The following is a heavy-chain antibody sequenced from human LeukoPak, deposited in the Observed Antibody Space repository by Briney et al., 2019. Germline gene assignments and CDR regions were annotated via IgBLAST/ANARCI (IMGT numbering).Heavy chain of an antibody. CDR3: ARDWIDDSSGLAGFDY. CDR1: GYTFTSYD. CDR2: MNPNSGNT. D-gene: IGHD3-22*01. J-gene: IGHJ4*02. V-gene: IGHV1-8*01. Sequence: ASVKVSCKASGYTFTSYDINWVRQATGQGLEWMGWMNPNSGNTGYAQKFQGRVTITADESTSTAYMELSSLRSEDTAVYYCARDWIDDSSGLAGFDYWGQGTLVTVSS.